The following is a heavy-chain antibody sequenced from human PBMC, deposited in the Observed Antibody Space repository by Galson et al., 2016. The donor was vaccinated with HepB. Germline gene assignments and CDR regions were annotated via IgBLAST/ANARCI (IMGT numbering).Heavy chain of an antibody. J-gene: IGHJ6*02. V-gene: IGHV4-59*12. CDR2: IYYTGNT. CDR1: GGSISSYY. CDR3: ARAVMLGRGMDV. Sequence: SETLSLTCTVSGGSISSYYWSWIRQPPGKGLEWIGYIYYTGNTNYNPSLKSRVTISVDTSRNQFSLHLNSVTPEDTAVYYCARAVMLGRGMDVWGQGTTVTVSS. D-gene: IGHD3-10*01.